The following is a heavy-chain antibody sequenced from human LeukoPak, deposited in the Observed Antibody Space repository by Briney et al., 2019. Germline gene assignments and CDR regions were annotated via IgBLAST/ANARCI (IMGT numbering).Heavy chain of an antibody. J-gene: IGHJ4*02. D-gene: IGHD5-18*01. V-gene: IGHV3-73*01. CDR3: TRRDTAMVNFDY. Sequence: PGGSLKLPCAAPGFPFSGSAMHWVRQASGKGLEWVGRIRSKANSYATAYAASVKGRFTISRDDSRNTAYLQMNSLKAEDTAVYYCTRRDTAMVNFDYWGQGTLVTVSS. CDR1: GFPFSGSA. CDR2: IRSKANSYAT.